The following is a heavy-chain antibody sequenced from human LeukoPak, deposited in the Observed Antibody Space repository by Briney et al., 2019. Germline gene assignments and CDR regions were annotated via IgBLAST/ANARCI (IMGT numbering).Heavy chain of an antibody. CDR3: AKCNGIAVVRGFDP. V-gene: IGHV3-23*01. J-gene: IGHJ5*02. Sequence: PGGSLRLSCGASGFTFSSHAMTWVRQAPGKGLEWVSAISGSGGSTYYADSMKGRFTISRDNSKNTLYLQMNSLRAEDTAVYYCAKCNGIAVVRGFDPWGQGTLVTVSS. CDR1: GFTFSSHA. D-gene: IGHD6-19*01. CDR2: ISGSGGST.